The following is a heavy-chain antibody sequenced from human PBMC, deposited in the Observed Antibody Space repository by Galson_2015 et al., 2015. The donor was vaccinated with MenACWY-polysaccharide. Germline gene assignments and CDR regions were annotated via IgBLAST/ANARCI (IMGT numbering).Heavy chain of an antibody. D-gene: IGHD3-10*01. CDR1: GFTFSDSY. CDR2: ISDGGSAI. V-gene: IGHV3-11*01. CDR3: ARDPRGARSSYFDN. Sequence: SLRLSCAASGFTFSDSYMHWIRQAPGKGLEWVSYISDGGSAIYFADSVKGRFVISRDNAKNSLYLQMNSLRAEDTAVYYCARDPRGARSSYFDNWGQGILVTVSS. J-gene: IGHJ4*02.